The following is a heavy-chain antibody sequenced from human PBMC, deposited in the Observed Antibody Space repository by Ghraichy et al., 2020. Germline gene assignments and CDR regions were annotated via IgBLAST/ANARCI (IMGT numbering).Heavy chain of an antibody. CDR2: ISGSGSRT. CDR1: GFTFSSYA. CDR3: AKDGSYSYYYDSSAYFDF. D-gene: IGHD3-22*01. Sequence: GGSLRLSCAASGFTFSSYAMSWVRQAPGKGLEWVSTISGSGSRTYYADSVKGRFTISRDNSQNTLFVQMNSLRAEDTAVYYCAKDGSYSYYYDSSAYFDFWGQGTLVSVSS. J-gene: IGHJ4*02. V-gene: IGHV3-23*01.